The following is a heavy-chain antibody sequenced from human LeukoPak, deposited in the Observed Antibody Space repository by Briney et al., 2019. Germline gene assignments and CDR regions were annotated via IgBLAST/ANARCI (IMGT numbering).Heavy chain of an antibody. CDR1: GGSISSGGYS. Sequence: PSETLSLTCAVSGGSISSGGYSWSWIRQPPGKGLEWIGYIYHSGSTYYNPSLKSRVTISVDRSKNQFSLQLNSVTPEDTAVYYCARVGPVADDFDYWGQGTLVTVSS. V-gene: IGHV4-30-2*01. J-gene: IGHJ4*02. CDR2: IYHSGST. CDR3: ARVGPVADDFDY. D-gene: IGHD6-19*01.